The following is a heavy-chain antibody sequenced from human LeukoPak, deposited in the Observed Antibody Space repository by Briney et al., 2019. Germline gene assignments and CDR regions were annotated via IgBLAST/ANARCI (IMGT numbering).Heavy chain of an antibody. V-gene: IGHV4-38-2*02. D-gene: IGHD3-3*01. CDR3: ARDRDQWSGYLLFYFDY. CDR1: GYSISSGYY. J-gene: IGHJ4*02. Sequence: SETLSLTCTVSGYSISSGYYWGWIRQPPGKGLEWIGSIYYSGSTYYNPSLKSRVTISVDTSKNQFSLKLSSVTAADTAVYYCARDRDQWSGYLLFYFDYWGQGTLVTVSS. CDR2: IYYSGST.